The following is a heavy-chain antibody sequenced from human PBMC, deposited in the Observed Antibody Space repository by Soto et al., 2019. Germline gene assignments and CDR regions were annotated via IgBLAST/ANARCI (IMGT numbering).Heavy chain of an antibody. V-gene: IGHV4-38-2*02. J-gene: IGHJ4*01. D-gene: IGHD6-19*01. CDR3: ARVHVMVVAGSTFDY. CDR2: IYHVCTT. CDR1: CYSIISGSY. Sequence: SETLSLTCTVSCYSIISGSYCALIRHPPWKGPEWIASIYHVCTTFYNPSLKSRMTISVDTSNNQFSLKLTSVTAADTAVYYCARVHVMVVAGSTFDYWGHGTLVTVSS.